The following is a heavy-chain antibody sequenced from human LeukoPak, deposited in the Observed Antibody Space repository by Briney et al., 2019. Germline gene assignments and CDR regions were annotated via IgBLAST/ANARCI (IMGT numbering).Heavy chain of an antibody. CDR2: IYYSGST. V-gene: IGHV4-39*07. D-gene: IGHD3-10*01. J-gene: IGHJ4*02. Sequence: PSETLSLTCTVSGGSISSSSYYWGWIRQPPGKGLEWIGSIYYSGSTYYNPSLKSRDTISVDTSKNQFSLKLSSVTAADTAVYYCARDRAMVRGVIDYWGQGTLVTVSS. CDR3: ARDRAMVRGVIDY. CDR1: GGSISSSSYY.